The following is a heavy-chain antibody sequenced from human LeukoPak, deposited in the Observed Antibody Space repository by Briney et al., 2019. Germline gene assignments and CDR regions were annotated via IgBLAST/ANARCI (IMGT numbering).Heavy chain of an antibody. Sequence: PGGSLRLSCVASVFTLSSDAMSCVRQALGEGLWWVSAINGRVGGTYYADSVKCGVTISTDNSKNTLYLQMNSLRAKDTAVSYCAKGAPFVYFDYWGQGTLVTVSS. CDR2: INGRVGGT. V-gene: IGHV3-23*01. CDR1: VFTLSSDA. CDR3: AKGAPFVYFDY. J-gene: IGHJ4*02.